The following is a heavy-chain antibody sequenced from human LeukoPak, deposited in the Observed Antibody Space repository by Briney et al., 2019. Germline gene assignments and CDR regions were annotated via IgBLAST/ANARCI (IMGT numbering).Heavy chain of an antibody. V-gene: IGHV3-7*01. CDR3: ARVMYSSGWSFDY. D-gene: IGHD6-19*01. CDR2: IKQDGSEK. J-gene: IGHJ4*02. Sequence: GGSLRLSCAASGFTFSSYWMSWVRQAPGKGLEWVANIKQDGSEKYYVDSVKGRFTISRDNAKNSLYLQMNSLRAEDTAVYYCARVMYSSGWSFDYWGQGTLVTVSS. CDR1: GFTFSSYW.